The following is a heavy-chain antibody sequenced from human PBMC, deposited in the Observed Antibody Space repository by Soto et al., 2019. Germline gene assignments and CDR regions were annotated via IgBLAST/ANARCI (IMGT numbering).Heavy chain of an antibody. CDR3: ATRPYYSSGWYDY. D-gene: IGHD6-19*01. J-gene: IGHJ4*02. Sequence: LSLTCTVSGGSISSGGYYWSWIRQHPGKGLEWIGYIYYSGSTYYNPSLKSRVTISVDTSKNQFSLKLSSVTAADTAVYYCATRPYYSSGWYDYWGQGTLVTVYS. V-gene: IGHV4-31*03. CDR2: IYYSGST. CDR1: GGSISSGGYY.